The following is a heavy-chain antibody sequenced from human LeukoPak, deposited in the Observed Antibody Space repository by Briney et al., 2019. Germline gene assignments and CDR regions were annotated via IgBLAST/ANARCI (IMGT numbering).Heavy chain of an antibody. CDR2: ISWNSGSI. CDR1: GFTFYDYA. CDR3: ARRAGGYSHPYDY. Sequence: GGSLRLSCAASGFTFYDYAMHWVRQAPGKGLGWVSGISWNSGSIGYADSVKVRCTSSRDNSKYTWYLQMNSLRAEDTAVYYCARRAGGYSHPYDYWGQGILVTVSS. V-gene: IGHV3-9*01. D-gene: IGHD4-23*01. J-gene: IGHJ4*02.